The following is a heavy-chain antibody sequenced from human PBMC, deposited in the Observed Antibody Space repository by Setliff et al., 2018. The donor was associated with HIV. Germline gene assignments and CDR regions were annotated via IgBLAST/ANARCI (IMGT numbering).Heavy chain of an antibody. D-gene: IGHD6-13*01. V-gene: IGHV4-61*02. CDR2: IYSSGNT. CDR3: AREERKAPAGSGYYYYGMDV. CDR1: GGSIRSDSYY. J-gene: IGHJ6*02. Sequence: SETLSLTCTVSGGSIRSDSYYWTWIRQPAGEGLEWIGRIYSSGNTNYNPSLESRVTISVDTSKNQFSLKLSSVTAADTAVYYCAREERKAPAGSGYYYYGMDVWGQGTMVTVSS.